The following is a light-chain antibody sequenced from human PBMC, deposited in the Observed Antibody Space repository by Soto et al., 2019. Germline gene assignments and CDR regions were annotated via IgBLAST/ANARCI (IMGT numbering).Light chain of an antibody. CDR1: EGVSRN. V-gene: IGKV3-15*01. J-gene: IGKJ2*01. CDR3: QQYNNWDT. Sequence: ETLLTHSPATLSVSPGDRVSLSCRANEGVSRNLAWYQQKPGQAPRLLIYIAAIRATGIAARCSGSGSGTEFTLTISGLQSEDFAIYYCQQYNNWDTFGQWPKLEIK. CDR2: IAA.